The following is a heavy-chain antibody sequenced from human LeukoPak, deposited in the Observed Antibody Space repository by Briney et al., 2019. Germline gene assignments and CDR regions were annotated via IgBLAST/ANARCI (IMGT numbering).Heavy chain of an antibody. CDR2: INSDGSST. Sequence: GGSLRLSCAASGFTFSSYWMHWVRHAPGKGLVWVSRINSDGSSTSYADSVKGRFTMSRDNAKNTLYLQMNSLRVEDTAVYYCASSPNYGMDVWGQGTTVTVSS. D-gene: IGHD2-8*01. J-gene: IGHJ6*02. CDR1: GFTFSSYW. V-gene: IGHV3-74*01. CDR3: ASSPNYGMDV.